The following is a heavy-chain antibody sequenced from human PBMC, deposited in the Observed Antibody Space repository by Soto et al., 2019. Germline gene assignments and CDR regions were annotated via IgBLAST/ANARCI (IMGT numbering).Heavy chain of an antibody. J-gene: IGHJ6*02. D-gene: IGHD3-10*01. CDR3: ARDPYYYGSGSYYTPRYYYYYGMDV. CDR1: GFTFSSYW. Sequence: GALRLSSAASGFTFSSYWMSWVRQAPGKGLEWVANIKQDGSEKYYVDSVKGRFTISRDNAKNSLYLQMNSLRAEDTAVYYCARDPYYYGSGSYYTPRYYYYYGMDVWGQGTTVTVSS. V-gene: IGHV3-7*03. CDR2: IKQDGSEK.